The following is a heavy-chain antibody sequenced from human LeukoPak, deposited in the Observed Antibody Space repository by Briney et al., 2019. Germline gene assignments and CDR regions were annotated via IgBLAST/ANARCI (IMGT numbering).Heavy chain of an antibody. CDR1: GFTFSSYS. CDR3: GRVLPIFGVFTLYYFDS. V-gene: IGHV3-21*01. D-gene: IGHD3-3*01. J-gene: IGHJ4*02. Sequence: GGSLRLSCAASGFTFSSYSMNWVRQAPGKGLEWVSSISSSSSYIYYADSVKGRFTISRDNAKNSLYLQMNSLRAEDTAVYYCGRVLPIFGVFTLYYFDSWGQGTLVTVSS. CDR2: ISSSSSYI.